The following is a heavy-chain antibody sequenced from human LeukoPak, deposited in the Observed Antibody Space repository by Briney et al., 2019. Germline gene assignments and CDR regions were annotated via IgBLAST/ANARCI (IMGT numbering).Heavy chain of an antibody. CDR1: GITLSNYG. V-gene: IGHV3-23*01. J-gene: IGHJ4*02. CDR2: ISGSGGST. D-gene: IGHD3-22*01. Sequence: GGSLRLSCAVSGITLSNYGMSWVRQAPGKGLEWVAGISGSGGSTNYADSVKGRFSISSDNPKNPLYLQMNSLRAEDTAVYFCAKRGVVIRVILVGFHKEAYYFDSWGQGALVTVSS. CDR3: AKRGVVIRVILVGFHKEAYYFDS.